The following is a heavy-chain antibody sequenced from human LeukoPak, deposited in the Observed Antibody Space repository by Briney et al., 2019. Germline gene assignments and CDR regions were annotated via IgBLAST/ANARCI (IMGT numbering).Heavy chain of an antibody. D-gene: IGHD2/OR15-2a*01. CDR1: GFTFSSYA. CDR3: ARIRRLSRHYTSFRLYYFDY. J-gene: IGHJ4*02. CDR2: INHSGST. V-gene: IGHV4-34*01. Sequence: PGGSLRLSCAASGFTFSSYAMSWVRQPPGKGLERIGEINHSGSTNYNPSLKSRVTISVDTSKNQFSLKLSSVTAADTAVYYCARIRRLSRHYTSFRLYYFDYWGQGTLVTVSS.